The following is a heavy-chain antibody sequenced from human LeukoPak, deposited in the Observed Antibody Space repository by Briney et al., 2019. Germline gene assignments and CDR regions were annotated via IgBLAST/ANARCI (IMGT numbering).Heavy chain of an antibody. CDR2: IIPIFGTA. J-gene: IGHJ6*04. V-gene: IGHV1-69*13. D-gene: IGHD3-9*01. CDR3: ARMYDILTAILDV. Sequence: SVKVSCKASGYTFTTYDINWVRQAPGQGLEWMGGIIPIFGTANYAQKFQDRVTITADESTSTAYMELSSLRSEDTAVYYCARMYDILTAILDVWGKGTTVTVSS. CDR1: GYTFTTYD.